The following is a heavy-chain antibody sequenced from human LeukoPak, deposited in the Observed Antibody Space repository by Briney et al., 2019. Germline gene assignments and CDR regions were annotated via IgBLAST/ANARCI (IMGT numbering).Heavy chain of an antibody. J-gene: IGHJ5*02. CDR2: ISSSSSTI. D-gene: IGHD4-17*01. V-gene: IGHV3-11*04. CDR1: GFTFSDYY. Sequence: GGSLRLSCAASGFTFSDYYMSWIRQAPGKGLEWVSYISSSSSTIYYADSVKGRFPISRDNAKTSLYLQMNSLRAEDTAVYCCARTYGDYGWFDPWGQGTLVTVSS. CDR3: ARTYGDYGWFDP.